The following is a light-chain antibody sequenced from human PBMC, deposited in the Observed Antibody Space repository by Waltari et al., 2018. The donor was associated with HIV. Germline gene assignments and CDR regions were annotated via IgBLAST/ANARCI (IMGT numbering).Light chain of an antibody. Sequence: QSALPQPASVSGSPGQTITISCTGTTRDVHGYAYVSWYQQLPGNAPKLIIYDVHHRTSGSSKRLSVSKSGNTASLTISALQSEDEAYYYCISCPLTRTYVLGTWTKVTVL. CDR1: TRDVHGYAY. CDR3: ISCPLTRTYV. CDR2: DVH. V-gene: IGLV2-14*03. J-gene: IGLJ1*01.